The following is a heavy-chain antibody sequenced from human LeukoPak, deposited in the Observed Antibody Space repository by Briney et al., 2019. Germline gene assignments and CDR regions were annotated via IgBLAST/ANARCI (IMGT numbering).Heavy chain of an antibody. Sequence: GGSLRLSCAASGFTFSTYAMSWVRQAPGKGLEWVSYISGSGSSIYYADSVKGRFTISRDNAKNSLYLQMNSLRAEDTAVYYCAREGTSEGDYWGQGTLVTVSS. CDR1: GFTFSTYA. CDR2: ISGSGSSI. J-gene: IGHJ4*02. CDR3: AREGTSEGDY. V-gene: IGHV3-48*03.